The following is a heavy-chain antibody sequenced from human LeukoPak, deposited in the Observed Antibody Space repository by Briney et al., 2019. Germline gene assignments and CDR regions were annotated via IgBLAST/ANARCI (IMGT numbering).Heavy chain of an antibody. CDR1: GGSFSGYY. Sequence: SETLSLTCAVYGGSFSGYYWSWIRQPPGKGLEWIGEINHSGSTNYNPSLKCRVTISVDTSKNQFSLKLSSVTAADTAVYYCASGYYGSGTTKQGYFDYWGQGTLVTVSS. CDR3: ASGYYGSGTTKQGYFDY. CDR2: INHSGST. D-gene: IGHD3-10*01. J-gene: IGHJ4*02. V-gene: IGHV4-34*01.